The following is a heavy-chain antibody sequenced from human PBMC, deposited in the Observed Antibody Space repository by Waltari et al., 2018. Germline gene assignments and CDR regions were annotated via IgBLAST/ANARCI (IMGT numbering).Heavy chain of an antibody. Sequence: QVQLQQWGAGLLKPSETLSLTCAVYGGSFSGYYWSWIRQPPGKGLEWIGEINHSGSTNYNPALTSRVTISVDTSKNQFSLKLSSVTAADTAVYYCARRGVGVVVVAALDYWGQGTLVTVSS. D-gene: IGHD2-15*01. V-gene: IGHV4-34*01. CDR2: INHSGST. CDR3: ARRGVGVVVVAALDY. J-gene: IGHJ4*02. CDR1: GGSFSGYY.